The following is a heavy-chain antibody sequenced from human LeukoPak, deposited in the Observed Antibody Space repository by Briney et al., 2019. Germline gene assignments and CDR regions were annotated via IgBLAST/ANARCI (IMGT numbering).Heavy chain of an antibody. D-gene: IGHD3-3*01. V-gene: IGHV3-74*01. CDR3: ARGSAEGYYDFWSGYYSKFSMDV. J-gene: IGHJ6*02. CDR2: INSDGSST. CDR1: GFTFSSYW. Sequence: GGSLRLSCAASGFTFSSYWMHWVRQAPGKGLVWVSRINSDGSSTSYADSVKGRFTISRDNAKNTLYLQMNSLRAEDTAVYYCARGSAEGYYDFWSGYYSKFSMDVWGQGTTVTVSS.